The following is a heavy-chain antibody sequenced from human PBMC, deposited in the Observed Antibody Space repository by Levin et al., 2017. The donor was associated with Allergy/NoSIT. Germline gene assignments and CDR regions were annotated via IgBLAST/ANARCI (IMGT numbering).Heavy chain of an antibody. D-gene: IGHD5-18*01. Sequence: ASETLSLTCAVYGGSFSGYYWSWIRQPPGKGLEWIGEINHSGSTNYNPSLKSRVTISVDTSKNQFSLKLSSVTAADTAVYYCARVEYSYGNNYYYYYGMDVWGQGTTVTVSS. J-gene: IGHJ6*02. CDR3: ARVEYSYGNNYYYYYGMDV. CDR2: INHSGST. CDR1: GGSFSGYY. V-gene: IGHV4-34*01.